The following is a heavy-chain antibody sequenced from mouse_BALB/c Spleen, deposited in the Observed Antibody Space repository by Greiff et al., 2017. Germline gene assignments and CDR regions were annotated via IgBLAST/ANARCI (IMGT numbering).Heavy chain of an antibody. CDR1: GYTFTSYW. Sequence: QVQLQQPGAELVKPGASVKLSCKASGYTFTSYWMHWVKQRPGQGLEWIGEINPSNGRTNYNEKFKSKATLTVDKSSSTAYMQLSSLTSEDTAVYYCARDGYYRSWFAYWGQGTLVTVSA. J-gene: IGHJ3*01. V-gene: IGHV1S81*02. D-gene: IGHD2-3*01. CDR2: INPSNGRT. CDR3: ARDGYYRSWFAY.